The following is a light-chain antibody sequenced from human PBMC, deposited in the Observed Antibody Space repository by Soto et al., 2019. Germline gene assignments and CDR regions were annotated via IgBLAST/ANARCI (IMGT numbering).Light chain of an antibody. CDR3: QQYNSWPPLM. CDR2: GAY. V-gene: IGKV3-15*01. CDR1: QNVNSN. Sequence: EIVMPQSPAAVSVSPGERATLSCRASQNVNSNLAWYQQKPGQPPRLLIYGAYTRATGVPARFSVSGSETEFTLTINSLQSEDFAVYYCQQYNSWPPLMFGGGTKVEIK. J-gene: IGKJ4*02.